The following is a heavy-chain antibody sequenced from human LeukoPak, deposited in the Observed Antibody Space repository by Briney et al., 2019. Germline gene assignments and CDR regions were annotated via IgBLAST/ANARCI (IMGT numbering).Heavy chain of an antibody. D-gene: IGHD2/OR15-2a*01. J-gene: IGHJ4*02. V-gene: IGHV3-74*01. Sequence: GGSLRLSCAASGNYWMHWVRQAPGKGLVWVSHINSDGSWTSYADSVKGRLTISKDNAKNTVYLQMNNLRAEDTAVYYCVSFYEAYWGRGTLVTVSS. CDR1: GNYW. CDR3: VSFYEAY. CDR2: INSDGSWT.